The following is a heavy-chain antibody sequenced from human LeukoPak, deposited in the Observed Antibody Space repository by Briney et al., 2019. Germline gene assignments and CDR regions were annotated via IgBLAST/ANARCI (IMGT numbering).Heavy chain of an antibody. CDR2: SNPGNGNT. D-gene: IGHD3-10*01. CDR1: GYTFTSYA. CDR3: ARGIGKGSGSQGAHDAFDI. V-gene: IGHV1-3*02. J-gene: IGHJ3*02. Sequence: ASVKVSCKASGYTFTSYAMHWVRQAPGQRLEWMGWSNPGNGNTKYSQEFQGRVTITRDTSASTAYMELSSLRSEDMAVYYGARGIGKGSGSQGAHDAFDIWGQGTMVTVSP.